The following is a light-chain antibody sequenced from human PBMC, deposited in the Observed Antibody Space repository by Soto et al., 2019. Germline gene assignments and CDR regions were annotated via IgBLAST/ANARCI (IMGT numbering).Light chain of an antibody. CDR1: EIINSGY. J-gene: IGKJ5*01. Sequence: ENLLTKSSAALSFSGGQTSTLFCRASEIINSGYLAWYQQQPGRAPRLLIYGASKRATGIPDRFSGSESGTDFTLTINRLETEDSAVYYCQQYGSSHPFGQGTRLEIK. V-gene: IGKV3-20*01. CDR2: GAS. CDR3: QQYGSSHP.